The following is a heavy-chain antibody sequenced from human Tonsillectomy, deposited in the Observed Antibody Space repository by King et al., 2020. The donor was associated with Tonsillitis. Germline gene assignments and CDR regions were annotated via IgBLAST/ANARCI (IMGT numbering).Heavy chain of an antibody. D-gene: IGHD6-13*01. CDR3: AKDQRWRIAAAGTKSCYYGMDV. Sequence: QLVQSGGGLVQPGWSLRLSCAASGFTFDDYAMHWVRQAPGKGLEWVSGISWNSGSIGYADSVKGRFTISRDKAKNSLYLQMNSLRAEDSALYYCAKDQRWRIAAAGTKSCYYGMDVWGQGTTVTVSS. CDR1: GFTFDDYA. V-gene: IGHV3-9*01. CDR2: ISWNSGSI. J-gene: IGHJ6*02.